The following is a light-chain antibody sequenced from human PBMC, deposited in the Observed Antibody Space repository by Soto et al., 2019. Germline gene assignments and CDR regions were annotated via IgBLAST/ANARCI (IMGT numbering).Light chain of an antibody. CDR3: QQFDNLPLS. CDR2: DAS. J-gene: IGKJ4*01. Sequence: DIQMTQSPSSLSASVGDRVTITCQASQDISNYLNWYQQKPGKAPKILIYDASVLEAGVQSRFSGGGPGTQFTLTISSLQAEDVATYNCQQFDNLPLSFGGGTKVEIK. CDR1: QDISNY. V-gene: IGKV1-33*01.